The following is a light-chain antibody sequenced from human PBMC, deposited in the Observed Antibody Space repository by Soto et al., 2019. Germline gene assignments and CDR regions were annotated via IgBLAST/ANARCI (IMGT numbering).Light chain of an antibody. Sequence: QPVLTQSPSASASLGASVKLTCTLSSGHSSYAIAWHQQQPEKGPRYLMKLNSDGSHTKGDGIPHRFSGSSSGAERYLTISSLQSEDEADYYCQTWGTGIPAFGGGTKVTVL. CDR3: QTWGTGIPA. J-gene: IGLJ2*01. CDR1: SGHSSYA. CDR2: LNSDGSH. V-gene: IGLV4-69*01.